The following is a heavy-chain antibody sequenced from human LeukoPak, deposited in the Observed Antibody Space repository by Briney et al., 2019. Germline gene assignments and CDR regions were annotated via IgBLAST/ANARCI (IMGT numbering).Heavy chain of an antibody. V-gene: IGHV3-74*01. D-gene: IGHD3-16*01. J-gene: IGHJ6*04. CDR1: GFTFSSSW. CDR3: ARDPGYESWSPFWGGMDV. CDR2: ITRDGSST. Sequence: GGTLRLSCAASGFTFSSSWMHWVRQAPGKGLVWVSRITRDGSSTTYADSVKGRFTTSRDNAKNTLYLQMDSLRDDDTAVYYCARDPGYESWSPFWGGMDVWGNGTTVIVSS.